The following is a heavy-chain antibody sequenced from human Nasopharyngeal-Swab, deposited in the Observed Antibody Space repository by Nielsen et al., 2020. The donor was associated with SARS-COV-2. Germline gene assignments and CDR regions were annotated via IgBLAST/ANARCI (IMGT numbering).Heavy chain of an antibody. CDR1: GGSISSGGYY. Sequence: SETLSLTCTVSGGSISSGGYYWSWIRQHPGKGLEWIGYIYYGGSTYYNPSLKSRVTISVDTSKNQFSLKLSSVTAADTAVYYCARVLRYFDWLFFDYWGQGTLVTVST. CDR2: IYYGGST. J-gene: IGHJ4*02. V-gene: IGHV4-31*03. CDR3: ARVLRYFDWLFFDY. D-gene: IGHD3-9*01.